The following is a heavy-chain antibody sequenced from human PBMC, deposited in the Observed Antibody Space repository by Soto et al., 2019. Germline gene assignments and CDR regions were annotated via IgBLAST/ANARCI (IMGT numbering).Heavy chain of an antibody. CDR1: GVTLSSYA. J-gene: IGHJ4*02. CDR2: SIPIFGTA. Sequence: QVQLVQSGAELKKPGSSVKVSCKVSGVTLSSYAISWVRQAPGQGLEWMGGSIPIFGTANHAHNFQGRVTFTADESTSTAYMELSGLRSEDTATYYCARDRRTMLEAGATFDYWGQGTLVTVSS. D-gene: IGHD2-8*01. CDR3: ARDRRTMLEAGATFDY. V-gene: IGHV1-69*01.